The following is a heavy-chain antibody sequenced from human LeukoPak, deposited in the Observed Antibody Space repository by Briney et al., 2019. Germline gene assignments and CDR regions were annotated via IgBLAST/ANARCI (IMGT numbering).Heavy chain of an antibody. CDR1: GGSISSYY. D-gene: IGHD1-26*01. CDR3: AKLELLNYFDY. V-gene: IGHV4-59*01. CDR2: IYYSGST. Sequence: SETLSLTCTVSGGSISSYYWSWIRQPPGKGLEWIGYIYYSGSTNYNPSLKSRVTISVGTSKNQFSLKLSSVTAADTAVYYCAKLELLNYFDYWGQGTLVTVSS. J-gene: IGHJ4*02.